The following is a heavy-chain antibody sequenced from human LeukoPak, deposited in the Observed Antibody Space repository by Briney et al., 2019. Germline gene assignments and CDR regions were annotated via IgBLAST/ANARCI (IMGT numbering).Heavy chain of an antibody. J-gene: IGHJ4*02. V-gene: IGHV3-7*03. CDR1: GFTFSSFW. Sequence: GGSLRLSCAASGFTFSSFWMSWVRQAPGKGLEGVANIKQDGSEKYYVDSVKGRFTISRDNAKNTLYLQMNSLRAEDTAVYYCAKDNGQYSSSWYVSYFDYWGQGTLVTVSS. D-gene: IGHD6-13*01. CDR3: AKDNGQYSSSWYVSYFDY. CDR2: IKQDGSEK.